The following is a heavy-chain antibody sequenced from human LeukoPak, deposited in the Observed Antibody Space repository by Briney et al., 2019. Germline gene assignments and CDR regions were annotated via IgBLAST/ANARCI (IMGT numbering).Heavy chain of an antibody. CDR3: ASEGAARRNWFDP. V-gene: IGHV3-21*01. CDR2: ISSSSSYI. Sequence: GGSLRLSCAASGFTFSSYSMNWVRQAPGKGLEWVSSISSSSSYIYYADSVKGRFTISRDNAKNSLYPQMNSLRAEDTAVYYCASEGAARRNWFDPWGQGTLVTVSS. D-gene: IGHD6-6*01. J-gene: IGHJ5*02. CDR1: GFTFSSYS.